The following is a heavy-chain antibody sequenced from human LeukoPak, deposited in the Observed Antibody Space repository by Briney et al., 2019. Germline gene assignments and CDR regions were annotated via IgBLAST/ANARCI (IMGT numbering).Heavy chain of an antibody. CDR2: IYSSGST. CDR3: TRRGKATVVTM. CDR1: GGSINSYY. Sequence: PSETLSLTCTVSGGSINSYYWSWIRQPAGKGLEWIGRIYSSGSTNYNPSLKSRVSMSVDTSKNQFSLKLTSVTAADTAVYYCTRRGKATVVTMWRQGILVTVSP. J-gene: IGHJ4*02. V-gene: IGHV4-4*07. D-gene: IGHD4-23*01.